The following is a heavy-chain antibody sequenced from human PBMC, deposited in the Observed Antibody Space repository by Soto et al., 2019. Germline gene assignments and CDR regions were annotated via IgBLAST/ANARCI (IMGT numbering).Heavy chain of an antibody. J-gene: IGHJ4*02. V-gene: IGHV1-69*13. Sequence: ASVKVSCKASGGTFSSYAISWVRQAPGQGLEWMGGIIPIFGTANYAQKFQGRVTITADESTSTAYMELSSLRSEDTAVYYCAREGIAAAGTPDYWGQGTLVTVSS. CDR2: IIPIFGTA. CDR3: AREGIAAAGTPDY. CDR1: GGTFSSYA. D-gene: IGHD6-13*01.